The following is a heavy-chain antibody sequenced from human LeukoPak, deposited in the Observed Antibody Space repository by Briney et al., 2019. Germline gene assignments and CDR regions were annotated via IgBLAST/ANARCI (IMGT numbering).Heavy chain of an antibody. J-gene: IGHJ4*02. V-gene: IGHV1-69*13. D-gene: IGHD6-13*01. Sequence: SVKVSCKASGGTFSSYAISWVRQAPGQGLEWMGGIIPIFGTANYAQKFQGRVTITADESTSTAYMELSSLRSEDMAVYYCARSNGYSSSWYGGYWGQGTLVTVSS. CDR2: IIPIFGTA. CDR1: GGTFSSYA. CDR3: ARSNGYSSSWYGGY.